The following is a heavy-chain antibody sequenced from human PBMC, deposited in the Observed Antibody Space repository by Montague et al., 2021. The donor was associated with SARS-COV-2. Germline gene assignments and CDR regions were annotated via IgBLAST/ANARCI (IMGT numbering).Heavy chain of an antibody. CDR2: IYYSGST. D-gene: IGHD3-9*01. J-gene: IGHJ6*02. CDR3: ARGIGYFDWLSSSPLDV. CDR1: GGSISSGGYY. V-gene: IGHV4-31*03. Sequence: TLSLTCTVSGGSISSGGYYWSWIRQHPGKGLEWIGYIYYSGSTYYNPSLKSRVTISVDTSKNQFSLKVSSVTAADTAVYYCARGIGYFDWLSSSPLDVWGQGTTVTVSS.